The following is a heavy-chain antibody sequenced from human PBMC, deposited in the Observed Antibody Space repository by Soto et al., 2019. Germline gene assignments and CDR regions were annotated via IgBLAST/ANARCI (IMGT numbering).Heavy chain of an antibody. Sequence: GGSLRLSCAASGFTFSSYSMNWVRQAPGKGLVWVSRINSNRSSTCYADSVKGRFTTSRDNAKNSLYLQMNSLRAEDTAVYYCASGGSYYDSSGYYPPDYWGQGTLVTVSS. CDR2: INSNRSST. CDR1: GFTFSSYS. CDR3: ASGGSYYDSSGYYPPDY. J-gene: IGHJ4*02. V-gene: IGHV3-74*01. D-gene: IGHD3-22*01.